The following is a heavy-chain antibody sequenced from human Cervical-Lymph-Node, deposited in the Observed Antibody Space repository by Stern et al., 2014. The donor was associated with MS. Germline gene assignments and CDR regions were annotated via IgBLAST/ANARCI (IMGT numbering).Heavy chain of an antibody. CDR2: INRDGSDT. CDR3: ARGVGDY. CDR1: GFNFSSYW. Sequence: EVQLVESGGGLVQPGGSLRLSCAASGFNFSSYWMHWVRQFPEKGLFWVSQINRDGSDTSYADSVKGRFSISRDNIRNMLYLRMTSLRAEDTAVYYCARGVGDYWGQGARVTFSS. V-gene: IGHV3-74*02. J-gene: IGHJ4*02. D-gene: IGHD3-16*01.